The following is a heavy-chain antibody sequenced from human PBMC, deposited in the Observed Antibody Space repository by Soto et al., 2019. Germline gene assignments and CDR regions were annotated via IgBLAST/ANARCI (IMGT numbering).Heavy chain of an antibody. CDR3: ARDTMTGYLQFDY. J-gene: IGHJ4*02. CDR2: INANNGNT. CDR1: GYTFTNYG. V-gene: IGHV1-18*01. Sequence: QVQLVQSGAEVKKPRASVKVSCRASGYTFTNYGISWVRQAPGQGLEWMGWINANNGNTNYAQTLQGRVTMTTDTSTSTAYMELRSLRSDDTAVYYCARDTMTGYLQFDYWGQGTLFTVSS. D-gene: IGHD3-9*01.